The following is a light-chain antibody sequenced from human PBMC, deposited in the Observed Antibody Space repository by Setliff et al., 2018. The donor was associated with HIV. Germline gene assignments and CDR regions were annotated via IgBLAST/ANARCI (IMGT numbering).Light chain of an antibody. Sequence: LTQPASVSGSPGQSITISCTGTSSDVGGYNYVSWYQQHPGKAPKLMIYDVSKRPSGVSNRFSGSKSGNTASLTISGLQAEDEADYYCSSYTSSSTYVFGTGTKV. CDR2: DVS. CDR1: SSDVGGYNY. J-gene: IGLJ1*01. V-gene: IGLV2-14*01. CDR3: SSYTSSSTYV.